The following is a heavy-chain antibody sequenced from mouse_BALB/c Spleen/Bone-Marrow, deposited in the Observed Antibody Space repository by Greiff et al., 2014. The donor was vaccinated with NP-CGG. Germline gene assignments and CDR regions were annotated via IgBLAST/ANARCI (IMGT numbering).Heavy chain of an antibody. Sequence: VQLQQPGAELVRSGASVKLSCTASGFNIKDYYMHWVKQRHEKGLEWIGWIDPENGDTEYAPKFQGKATMTADTSSNTAYLQLSSLTSEDSAVYYCNEGYGNFGYWGQGTTLTVSS. J-gene: IGHJ2*01. CDR3: NEGYGNFGY. CDR2: IDPENGDT. D-gene: IGHD2-10*02. CDR1: GFNIKDYY. V-gene: IGHV14-4*02.